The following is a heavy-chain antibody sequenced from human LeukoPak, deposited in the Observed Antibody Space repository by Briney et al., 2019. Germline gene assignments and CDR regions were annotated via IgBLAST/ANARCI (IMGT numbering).Heavy chain of an antibody. CDR1: GFTFSSYG. CDR2: ISSDGSSQ. V-gene: IGHV3-30-3*01. D-gene: IGHD6-19*01. J-gene: IGHJ4*02. CDR3: AKDWHSSGWYYFDY. Sequence: SGGSLRLSCAASGFTFSSYGMHWVRQAPGKGLEWVSLISSDGSSQYYADSVKGRFTISRDTSNNTLYLQMNSLRAEDTAVYYCAKDWHSSGWYYFDYWGQGTLVTVSS.